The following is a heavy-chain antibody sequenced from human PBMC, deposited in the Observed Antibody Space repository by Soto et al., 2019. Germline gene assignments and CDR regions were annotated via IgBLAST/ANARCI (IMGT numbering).Heavy chain of an antibody. CDR2: INHSGST. J-gene: IGHJ4*02. CDR1: GGSFSGYY. CDR3: ARGTTYDFWSGPPNY. Sequence: PSETLSLTCAVCGGSFSGYYWSWIRQPPGKGLEWIGEINHSGSTNYNPSLKSRVTISVDTSKNQFSLKLSSVTAADTAVYYCARGTTYDFWSGPPNYWGQGTLVTVSS. D-gene: IGHD3-3*01. V-gene: IGHV4-34*01.